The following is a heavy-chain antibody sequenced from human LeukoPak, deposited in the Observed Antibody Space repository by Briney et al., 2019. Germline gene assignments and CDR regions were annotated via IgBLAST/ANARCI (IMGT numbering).Heavy chain of an antibody. CDR2: INPNSGGT. D-gene: IGHD3/OR15-3a*01. Sequence: ASVKVSCKASGYTFTGYFMHWVRLAPGQGLEWMGWINPNSGGTNYAQKFQGRVTMTRDTSISTAYMELSSLRSDDTAIYFCARGGLQLWFLVDYWGQGTLVTVSS. CDR1: GYTFTGYF. V-gene: IGHV1-2*02. J-gene: IGHJ4*02. CDR3: ARGGLQLWFLVDY.